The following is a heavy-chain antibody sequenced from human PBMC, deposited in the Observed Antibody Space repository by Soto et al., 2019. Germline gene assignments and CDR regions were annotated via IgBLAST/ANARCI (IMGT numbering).Heavy chain of an antibody. V-gene: IGHV1-69*13. CDR3: ARSMLAPAPRAPYSYYYGMDV. J-gene: IGHJ6*02. CDR2: IITIFGTA. D-gene: IGHD2-2*01. CDR1: GGTFSSYA. Sequence: SVKVSCKASGGTFSSYAISWVRQAPGQGLEWMGGIITIFGTANYAQKFQGRVTITADESTSTAYMELSSLRSEDTAVYYCARSMLAPAPRAPYSYYYGMDVWGQGTTVTVSS.